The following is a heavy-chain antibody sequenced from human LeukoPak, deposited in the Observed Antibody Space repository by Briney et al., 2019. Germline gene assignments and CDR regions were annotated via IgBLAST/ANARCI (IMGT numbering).Heavy chain of an antibody. J-gene: IGHJ4*02. CDR1: GFTFSSYG. D-gene: IGHD4-17*01. CDR3: AKDLKLRPPDY. Sequence: GGSLRLSCAASGFTFSSYGIHWVRQAPGKGLEWEAAISYDGSNKYYADSVKGRFTISRDNSKNTLYQQMNSLRAEDTAVYYCAKDLKLRPPDYWGQGTLVTVSS. CDR2: ISYDGSNK. V-gene: IGHV3-30*18.